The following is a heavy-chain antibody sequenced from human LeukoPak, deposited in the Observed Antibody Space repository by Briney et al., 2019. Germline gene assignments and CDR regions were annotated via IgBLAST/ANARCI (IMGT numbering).Heavy chain of an antibody. D-gene: IGHD4-17*01. CDR2: ISYDGSNK. CDR1: GFTFSSYA. V-gene: IGHV3-30-3*01. CDR3: ARVPGDYTAFDI. J-gene: IGHJ3*02. Sequence: PGGSLRLSCAASGFTFSSYAMHWVRQAPGKGLEWVAVISYDGSNKYYADSVKGRFTISRDNSKDTLYLQMNSLRAEDTAVYYCARVPGDYTAFDIWGQGTMVTVSS.